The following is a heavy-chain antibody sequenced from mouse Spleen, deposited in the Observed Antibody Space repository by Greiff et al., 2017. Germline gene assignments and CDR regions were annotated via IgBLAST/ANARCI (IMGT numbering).Heavy chain of an antibody. Sequence: EVMLVESGGGLVKPGGSLKLSCAASGFTFSSYTMSWVRQTPAKRLEWVATISSGGGNTYYPDSVKGRFTISRDNARNTLYLQMSSLRSEDTAMYFCARQGEEGFAYWGQGTLVTVSA. CDR2: ISSGGGNT. CDR1: GFTFSSYT. J-gene: IGHJ3*01. CDR3: ARQGEEGFAY. V-gene: IGHV5-9*01.